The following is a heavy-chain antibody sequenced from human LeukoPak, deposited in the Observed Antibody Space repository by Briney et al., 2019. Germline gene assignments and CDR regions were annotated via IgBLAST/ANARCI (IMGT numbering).Heavy chain of an antibody. D-gene: IGHD3-10*01. Sequence: TGGSLRLSCAASGFTVSSNYMSWVRQAPGKGLEWVSVIYSGGSTYYADSLKGRFTISRDNSKNTLYLQMNSLRAEDTAVYYCARTLALYGSGSFFDFWGQGTLVTVSS. CDR3: ARTLALYGSGSFFDF. CDR1: GFTVSSNY. CDR2: IYSGGST. J-gene: IGHJ4*02. V-gene: IGHV3-53*05.